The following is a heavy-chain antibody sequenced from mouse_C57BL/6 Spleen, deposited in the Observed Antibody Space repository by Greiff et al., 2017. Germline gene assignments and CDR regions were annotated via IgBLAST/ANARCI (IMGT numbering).Heavy chain of an antibody. J-gene: IGHJ1*03. CDR3: ARQAYYEYGYFDV. CDR1: GYTFTSYW. CDR2: INPSNGGT. Sequence: QVQLQQSGTELVKPGASVKLSCKASGYTFTSYWMHWVKQRPGQGLEWIGNINPSNGGTNYNEKFKSKATLTVDKSSSTAYMQLSSLTSEDSAVYYCARQAYYEYGYFDVWGTGTTVTVSS. D-gene: IGHD1-1*01. V-gene: IGHV1-53*01.